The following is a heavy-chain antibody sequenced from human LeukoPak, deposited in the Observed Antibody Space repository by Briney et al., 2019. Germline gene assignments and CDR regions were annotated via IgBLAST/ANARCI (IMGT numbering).Heavy chain of an antibody. V-gene: IGHV3-30-3*01. Sequence: GGSLRLSCAASGFTFSSYAMHWVRQAPGKGLEWVAVISYDGSNKYYADSVKGRFTISRDNSKSTLYLQMNSLRAEDTAVYYCARASTWGPVDAYYYYYYMDVWGKGTTVTVSS. CDR1: GFTFSSYA. CDR3: ARASTWGPVDAYYYYYYMDV. D-gene: IGHD2-15*01. J-gene: IGHJ6*03. CDR2: ISYDGSNK.